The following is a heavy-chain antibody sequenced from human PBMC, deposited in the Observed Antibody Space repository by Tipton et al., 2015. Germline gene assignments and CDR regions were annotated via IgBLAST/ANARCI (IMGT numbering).Heavy chain of an antibody. D-gene: IGHD6-19*01. Sequence: VQLVQSGAEVKKPGSSVKVSCTASGGAFNTYTINWVRQAPGQGLEWMGGLTPMYVTPKYAQDFQGRVTITADASTETAYMELSSLTSDDTAVYYCAREAVGGAEFDRWGQGTPVTVSS. CDR2: LTPMYVTP. CDR1: GGAFNTYT. J-gene: IGHJ5*02. CDR3: AREAVGGAEFDR. V-gene: IGHV1-69*01.